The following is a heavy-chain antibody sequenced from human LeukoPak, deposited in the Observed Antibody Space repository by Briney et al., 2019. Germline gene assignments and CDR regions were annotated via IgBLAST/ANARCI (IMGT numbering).Heavy chain of an antibody. CDR1: GFTFSDYY. Sequence: GGSLRLSCAASGFTFSDYYMSWIRQAPGKGLEWVSYISSSSSYTNYADSVKGRFTISRDNAKNSLYLQMNSLRAEDTAVYYCAREFGYHGLGISRFDPWGQGTLVTVSS. CDR2: ISSSSSYT. V-gene: IGHV3-11*06. D-gene: IGHD3-10*01. CDR3: AREFGYHGLGISRFDP. J-gene: IGHJ5*02.